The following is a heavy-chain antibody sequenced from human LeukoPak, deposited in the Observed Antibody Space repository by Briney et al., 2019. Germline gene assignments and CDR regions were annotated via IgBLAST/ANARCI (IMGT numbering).Heavy chain of an antibody. D-gene: IGHD3-10*01. V-gene: IGHV4-59*01. CDR2: LFYNGNT. CDR1: GGSIRSSY. Sequence: SETLSLTCTVSGGSIRSSYWSWIRQPPGKGLEWIGYLFYNGNTNYNSSLKSRVTISVDTSKNQFYLKLNSLTAADTAVYFCARDQGWGDWYFDLWGRGTLVTVSS. CDR3: ARDQGWGDWYFDL. J-gene: IGHJ2*01.